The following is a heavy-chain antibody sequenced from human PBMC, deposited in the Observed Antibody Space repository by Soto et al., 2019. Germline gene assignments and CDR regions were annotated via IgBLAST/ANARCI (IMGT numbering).Heavy chain of an antibody. V-gene: IGHV4-34*01. Sequence: SETLSLTCAVYGGSFSGYYWSWIRQPPGKGLEWIGEINHSGSTNYNPSLKSRVTISVDTSKNQFSLKLSSVTAADTAVYYCAIGIGGSGSYYNVSFDYWGQGTLVTVSS. J-gene: IGHJ4*02. CDR1: GGSFSGYY. CDR3: AIGIGGSGSYYNVSFDY. CDR2: INHSGST. D-gene: IGHD3-10*01.